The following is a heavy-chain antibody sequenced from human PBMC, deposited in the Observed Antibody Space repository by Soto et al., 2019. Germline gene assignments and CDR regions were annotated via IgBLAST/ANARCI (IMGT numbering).Heavy chain of an antibody. CDR1: GYTFTSYA. CDR3: ARDHSFGGSYFVASRF. Sequence: QVQLVQSGAEVKKPGASVKVSCKASGYTFTSYAMHWVRQAPGQRLEWMGWINAGNGNTEYSQKFQGRVTITRDTSASTAYMELSSLRSEDTAVYYCARDHSFGGSYFVASRFWGQGTLVTVSS. J-gene: IGHJ4*02. D-gene: IGHD1-26*01. V-gene: IGHV1-3*01. CDR2: INAGNGNT.